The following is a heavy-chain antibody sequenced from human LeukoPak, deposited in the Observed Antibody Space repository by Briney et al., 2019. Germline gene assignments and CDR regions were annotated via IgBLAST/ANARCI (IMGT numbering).Heavy chain of an antibody. CDR1: GYTFTGYY. V-gene: IGHV1-2*02. CDR3: ASVDETTVTHLGV. D-gene: IGHD4-17*01. J-gene: IGHJ4*02. CDR2: INPNSGGT. Sequence: GASVKVSCKASGYTFTGYYLHWVRQAPGQGLEWMGWINPNSGGTNYAQKFQGRVTMTRDTSISTAYMELNRLRSDDTAVYYCASVDETTVTHLGVWGQGTLVTVSS.